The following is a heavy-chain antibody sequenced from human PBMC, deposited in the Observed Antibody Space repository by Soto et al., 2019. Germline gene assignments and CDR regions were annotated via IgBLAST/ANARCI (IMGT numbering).Heavy chain of an antibody. V-gene: IGHV3-7*01. J-gene: IGHJ4*02. D-gene: IGHD3-3*01. CDR1: GITFSRYW. Sequence: GGSLRLSCAASGITFSRYWMSWVRQAPGKGLEWVASMKQDASEEYYVDSVKGRFTISRDNAKSLVYLQMNSLRAEDTAVYYCARVRLWSGYLSPFFDDWGQGTLVTVSS. CDR2: MKQDASEE. CDR3: ARVRLWSGYLSPFFDD.